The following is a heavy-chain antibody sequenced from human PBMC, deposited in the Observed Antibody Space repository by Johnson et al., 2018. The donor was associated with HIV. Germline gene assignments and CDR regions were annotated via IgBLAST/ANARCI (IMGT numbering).Heavy chain of an antibody. V-gene: IGHV3-11*04. CDR1: GFTFSDYY. Sequence: QVQLVESGGGLVKPGGSLRLSCAASGFTFSDYYMSWIRQAPGKGLEWVSYISSSGSTIYYAESVQGRFTISRDNAKNSLYLQMNSLRAEDTAVYYCVWYCSGGCSSAFDIWGQGTMVTVSS. D-gene: IGHD2-15*01. CDR3: VWYCSGGCSSAFDI. J-gene: IGHJ3*02. CDR2: ISSSGSTI.